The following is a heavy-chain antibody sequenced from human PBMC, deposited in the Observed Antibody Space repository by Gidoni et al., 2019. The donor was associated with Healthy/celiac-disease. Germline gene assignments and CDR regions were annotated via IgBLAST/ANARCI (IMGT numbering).Heavy chain of an antibody. CDR1: GYTFSSYA. Sequence: GGGVVQPGRSLRLSCAASGYTFSSYAMHWVRQDPGKGLEWVAVISYDGSNKYYADSVKGRFTLSSDHSKTTLYLPRNSLRAEDTAVYYCARGGRGRPPSYGFDRCVDYWGQGTLVTVSS. D-gene: IGHD4-17*01. J-gene: IGHJ4*02. CDR2: ISYDGSNK. V-gene: IGHV3-30-3*01. CDR3: ARGGRGRPPSYGFDRCVDY.